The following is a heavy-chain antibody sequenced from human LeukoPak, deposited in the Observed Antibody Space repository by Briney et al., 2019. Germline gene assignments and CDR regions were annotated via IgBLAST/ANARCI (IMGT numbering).Heavy chain of an antibody. J-gene: IGHJ4*02. CDR2: INPNRGGT. CDR3: ARDGRVILPLDY. CDR1: GYTFTVYY. V-gene: IGHV1-2*02. Sequence: ASVRVSFKASGYTFTVYYMHWVRHAPGQGLEWMGWINPNRGGTNYAQKFQGRVTMTRDTSISTAYMELSRLRSDDTAVYYCARDGRVILPLDYWGQGTLVTVSS. D-gene: IGHD3-22*01.